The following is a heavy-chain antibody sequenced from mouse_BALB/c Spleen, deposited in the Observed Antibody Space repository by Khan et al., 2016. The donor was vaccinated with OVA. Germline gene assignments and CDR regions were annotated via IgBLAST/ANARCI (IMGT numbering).Heavy chain of an antibody. D-gene: IGHD2-14*01. Sequence: QIQLVQSGPELKKPGETVRISCKASGYTFTTAGIQWVQKMPGKGLKWIGWINTHSGVPKYAEDFKGRFAFSLEISVNTAYLQITNLKNEDTATDVEERGGAAYYRNDGGAMEYWGQGTSVTVSS. J-gene: IGHJ4*01. CDR3: ERGGAAYYRNDGGAMEY. V-gene: IGHV9-4*02. CDR1: GYTFTTAG. CDR2: INTHSGVP.